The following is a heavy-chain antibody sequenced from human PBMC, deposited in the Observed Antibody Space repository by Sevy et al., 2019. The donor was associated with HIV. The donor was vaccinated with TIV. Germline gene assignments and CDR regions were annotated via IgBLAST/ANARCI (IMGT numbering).Heavy chain of an antibody. Sequence: GESLKISCKGSGYSFTSYWIAWVRQMPGKGLELMGIIYPGDSDTRYSPSFQGQVTISADKSISTAYLQWSSLKASDTAMYYCARPIEGGGDWPSYFDYWGQGTLVTVSS. CDR3: ARPIEGGGDWPSYFDY. CDR2: IYPGDSDT. J-gene: IGHJ4*02. CDR1: GYSFTSYW. V-gene: IGHV5-51*01. D-gene: IGHD2-21*02.